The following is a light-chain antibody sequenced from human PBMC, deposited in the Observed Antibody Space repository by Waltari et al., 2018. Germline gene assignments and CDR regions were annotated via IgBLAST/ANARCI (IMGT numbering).Light chain of an antibody. CDR3: QTGGHGTWV. CDR2: VNRDGSH. J-gene: IGLJ3*02. V-gene: IGLV4-69*01. CDR1: SGHSSNI. Sequence: QLVLTQSPSASASLGASVKLTCTLSSGHSSNIIAWHQHQPGKGPRDLMKVNRDGSHSKGDEIPDRFSGSSSGAERYLTISSLQSEDEADYYCQTGGHGTWVFGGGTKLTVL.